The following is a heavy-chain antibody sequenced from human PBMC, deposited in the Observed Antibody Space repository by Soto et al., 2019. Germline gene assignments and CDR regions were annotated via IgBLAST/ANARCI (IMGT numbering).Heavy chain of an antibody. CDR3: ARGHDILTGRKFTF. CDR2: ISAYNGNI. CDR1: GYDFTNYG. D-gene: IGHD3-9*01. Sequence: QVRLVQSGAEVKKPGASVKVSCKTYGYDFTNYGINWVRQAPGQGLEWMGWISAYNGNIVYAQNFRGRATLTTDTSTGSAYMELRRLRSDDTAVYYCARGHDILTGRKFTFWCQGTLVTVSS. V-gene: IGHV1-18*01. J-gene: IGHJ4*02.